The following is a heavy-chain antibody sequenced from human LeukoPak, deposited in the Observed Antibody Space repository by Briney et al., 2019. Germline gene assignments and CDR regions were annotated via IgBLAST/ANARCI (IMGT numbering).Heavy chain of an antibody. V-gene: IGHV3-33*06. CDR3: AKFSGPYSSGWYFDY. CDR1: GFTFSSCG. D-gene: IGHD6-19*01. J-gene: IGHJ4*02. Sequence: GSLRLSCAASGFTFSSCGMHWVRRAPGKGLEWVAVIWYDGSNKYYADSVKGRFTISRDNSKNTLYLQMNSLRAEDTAVYYCAKFSGPYSSGWYFDYWGQGTLVTVSS. CDR2: IWYDGSNK.